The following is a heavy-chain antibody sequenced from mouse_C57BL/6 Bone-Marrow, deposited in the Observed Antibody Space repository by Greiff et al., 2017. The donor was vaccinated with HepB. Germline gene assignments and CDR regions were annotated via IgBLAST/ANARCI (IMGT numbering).Heavy chain of an antibody. V-gene: IGHV5-16*01. Sequence: EVKLMESEGGLVQPGRSMKLSCTASGFTFSDYYMAWVRQVPEKGLEWVANINYDGSSTYYLDSLKSRFIISRDNAKNILYLQMSSLKSEDTATYYCARGGGSSFFDYWGQGTTLTVSS. D-gene: IGHD1-1*01. J-gene: IGHJ2*01. CDR2: INYDGSST. CDR1: GFTFSDYY. CDR3: ARGGGSSFFDY.